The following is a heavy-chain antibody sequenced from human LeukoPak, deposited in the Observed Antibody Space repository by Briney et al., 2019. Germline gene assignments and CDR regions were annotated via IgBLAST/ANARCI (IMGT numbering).Heavy chain of an antibody. CDR1: GGSFSGYY. CDR2: INHSGST. J-gene: IGHJ5*02. CDR3: ANAVAEANWFDP. Sequence: SETLSLTCAVYGGSFSGYYWSWIRQPPGKGLEWIGEINHSGSTNYNPSLKSRVTISVDTSRNQFSLKLSSVTAADTAVYYCANAVAEANWFDPWGQGTLVTVSS. D-gene: IGHD6-19*01. V-gene: IGHV4-34*01.